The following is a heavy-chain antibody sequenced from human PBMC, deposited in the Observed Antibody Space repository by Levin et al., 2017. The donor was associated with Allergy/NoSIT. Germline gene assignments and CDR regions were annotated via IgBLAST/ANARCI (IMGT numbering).Heavy chain of an antibody. CDR2: TRNKANSYTT. J-gene: IGHJ2*01. CDR1: GFTFSDHY. D-gene: IGHD4-17*01. Sequence: GGSLRLSCAASGFTFSDHYMDWVRQAPGKGLEWVGRTRNKANSYTTEYAASVKGRFTISRDDSKNSLYLQMNSLKTEDTAVYYCARGMTTVTHWYFDLWGRGTLVTVSS. V-gene: IGHV3-72*01. CDR3: ARGMTTVTHWYFDL.